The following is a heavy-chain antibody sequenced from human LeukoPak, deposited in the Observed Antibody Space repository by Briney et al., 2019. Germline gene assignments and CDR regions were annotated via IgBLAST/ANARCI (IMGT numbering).Heavy chain of an antibody. V-gene: IGHV3-21*01. Sequence: GGSLRLSCATSGFSFSSYAMSWVRQAPGKGLEWVSSISSSSSYIYYADSLKGRFTISRDNAKNSLYLQMNSLRAEDTAVYYCARVIEYSSSPDYWGQGTLVTVSS. D-gene: IGHD6-6*01. J-gene: IGHJ4*02. CDR3: ARVIEYSSSPDY. CDR1: GFSFSSYA. CDR2: ISSSSSYI.